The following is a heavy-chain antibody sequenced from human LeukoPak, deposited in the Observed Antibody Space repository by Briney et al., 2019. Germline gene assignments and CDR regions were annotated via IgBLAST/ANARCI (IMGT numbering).Heavy chain of an antibody. Sequence: GGSLRLSCAASGFSFSSCGMHWVRQAPGTGLEWVAVIWSDGSTKYYADSVKGRFTISRDNSRNTLYMQMNSLRAEDTAVYYCAKTRAMDSSGYYFDYWGRGILVTVSS. J-gene: IGHJ4*02. CDR3: AKTRAMDSSGYYFDY. D-gene: IGHD3-22*01. CDR1: GFSFSSCG. CDR2: IWSDGSTK. V-gene: IGHV3-33*06.